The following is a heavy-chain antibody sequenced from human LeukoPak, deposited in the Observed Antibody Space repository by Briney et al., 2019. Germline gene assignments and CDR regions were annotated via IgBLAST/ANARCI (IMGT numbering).Heavy chain of an antibody. D-gene: IGHD6-13*01. CDR3: ARVAGSSWYSGGSGYYYYMDV. J-gene: IGHJ6*03. Sequence: PSETLSLTCTVSGGSISSSSYYRGWIRQPPGKGLEWIGSIYYSGSTYYNPSLKSRVTISVDTSKNQFSLKLSSVTAADTAVYYCARVAGSSWYSGGSGYYYYMDVWGKGTTVTVSS. CDR1: GGSISSSSYY. CDR2: IYYSGST. V-gene: IGHV4-39*01.